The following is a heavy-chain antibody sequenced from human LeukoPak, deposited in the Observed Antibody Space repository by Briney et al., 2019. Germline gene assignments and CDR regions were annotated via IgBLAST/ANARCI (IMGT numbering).Heavy chain of an antibody. CDR1: GGSISSGGYS. V-gene: IGHV4-30-2*01. Sequence: PSETLSLTCAVSGGSISSGGYSWSWIRQPPGKGLEWIGYIYHSGSTYYNPSLKSRVTISVDRSKNQFSLKLSSVTAADTAVYYCARRRSDDASDIWGQGTMVTVSS. CDR3: ARRRSDDASDI. CDR2: IYHSGST. J-gene: IGHJ3*02.